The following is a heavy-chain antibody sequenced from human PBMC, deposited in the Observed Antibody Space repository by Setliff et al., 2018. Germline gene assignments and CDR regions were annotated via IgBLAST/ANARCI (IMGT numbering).Heavy chain of an antibody. CDR1: GYTFTRYG. CDR2: ISAYNGNT. V-gene: IGHV1-18*01. J-gene: IGHJ4*02. D-gene: IGHD3-10*02. Sequence: ASVKVSCKASGYTFTRYGISWVRQAPGQGLEWMGWISAYNGNTNYAQKLQGRVTMTTDTSTSTAYMELRSLRSDDKAVYYCARDLGGLHLTMYHFDYWGQGTLVTVSS. CDR3: ARDLGGLHLTMYHFDY.